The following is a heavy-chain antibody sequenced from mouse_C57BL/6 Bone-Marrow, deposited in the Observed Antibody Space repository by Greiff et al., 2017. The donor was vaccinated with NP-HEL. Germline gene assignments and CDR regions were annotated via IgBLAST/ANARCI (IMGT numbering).Heavy chain of an antibody. CDR1: GYTFTSYW. Sequence: VQLQQPGAELVRPGTSVKLSCTASGYTFTSYWMHWVKQRPGQGLEWIGVIDPSDSYTNYIQKFKGKATLTVDTSSSTAYMQLSSLTSEDSAVYCCARQLRLRVDYWGQGTLVTVSA. CDR2: IDPSDSYT. V-gene: IGHV1-59*01. D-gene: IGHD3-2*02. J-gene: IGHJ3*01. CDR3: ARQLRLRVDY.